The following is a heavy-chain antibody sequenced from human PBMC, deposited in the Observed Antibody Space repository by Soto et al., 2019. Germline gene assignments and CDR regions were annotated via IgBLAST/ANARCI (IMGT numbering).Heavy chain of an antibody. J-gene: IGHJ4*02. Sequence: PSETLSLTCAVSGGSISSTNWWSWVRQPPGKGLEWIGEIYHSGSTNSNPSLKSRVTMSVDKSKNQFSLILNSVTAADTAVYYCARGQWLAFDYWGQGTLVTVS. CDR3: ARGQWLAFDY. CDR2: IYHSGST. CDR1: GGSISSTNW. D-gene: IGHD6-19*01. V-gene: IGHV4-4*02.